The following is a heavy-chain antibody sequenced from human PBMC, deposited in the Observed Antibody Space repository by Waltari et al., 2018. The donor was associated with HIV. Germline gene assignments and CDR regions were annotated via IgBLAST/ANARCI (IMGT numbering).Heavy chain of an antibody. Sequence: QVQLVESGGGVVQPGRSLTLPCAAPGSPLHASGMHWVRQAPGKGLEWVAVISYDGSNKYYADSVKGRFTISRDNSKNTLYLQMNSLRAEDTAVYYCAKPAAMASYGMDVWGQGTTVTVSS. J-gene: IGHJ6*02. V-gene: IGHV3-30*18. CDR1: GSPLHASG. D-gene: IGHD5-18*01. CDR3: AKPAAMASYGMDV. CDR2: ISYDGSNK.